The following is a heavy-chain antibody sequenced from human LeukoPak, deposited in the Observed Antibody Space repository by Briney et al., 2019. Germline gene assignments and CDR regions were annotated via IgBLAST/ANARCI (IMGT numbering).Heavy chain of an antibody. CDR3: ATTTKDDFWSGQVSYYFDY. J-gene: IGHJ4*02. Sequence: GGSLRLSCAASGFTFSSYSMNWVRQAPGKGLEWVSSISSSSSYIYYADSVKGRFTISRDNAKNSLYLQMNSLRAEDTAVYYCATTTKDDFWSGQVSYYFDYWGQGTLVTVSS. CDR2: ISSSSSYI. V-gene: IGHV3-21*01. D-gene: IGHD3-3*01. CDR1: GFTFSSYS.